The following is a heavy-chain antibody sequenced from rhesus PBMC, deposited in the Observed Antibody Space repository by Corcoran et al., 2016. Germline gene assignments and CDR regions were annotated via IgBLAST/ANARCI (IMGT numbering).Heavy chain of an antibody. D-gene: IGHD6-25*01. CDR2: SYGSSGST. Sequence: QVQLQESGPGLVKPSETLSITCAVSGYSISSNYWSWIRQPPGKGLEWIGYSYGSSGSTYYNPSLKSRVTISTDTSKNQFSLKLSSVTAADTAVYYCASGSSIFDYWGQGVLVTVSS. CDR3: ASGSSIFDY. CDR1: GYSISSNY. V-gene: IGHV4-147*01. J-gene: IGHJ4*01.